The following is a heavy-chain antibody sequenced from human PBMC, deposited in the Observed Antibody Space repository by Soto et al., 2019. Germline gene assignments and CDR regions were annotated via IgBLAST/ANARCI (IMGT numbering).Heavy chain of an antibody. CDR1: GFTFSNYG. CDR2: IWNDGSNK. Sequence: QVQLVESGGGVVQPGRSLRLSCAASGFTFSNYGMHWVRQAPGRGLEWVAVIWNDGSNKYYADSVKGRFTFSRDNSKNTLYMQMNSLRTEDTAVYYCAREEFEAGRGHFGYWGQGTLVSVSS. CDR3: AREEFEAGRGHFGY. J-gene: IGHJ4*02. V-gene: IGHV3-33*01. D-gene: IGHD6-13*01.